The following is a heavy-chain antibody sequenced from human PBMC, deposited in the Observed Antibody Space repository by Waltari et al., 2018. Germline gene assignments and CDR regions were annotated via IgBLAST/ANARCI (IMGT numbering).Heavy chain of an antibody. CDR3: AEIGVYATWFDP. V-gene: IGHV4-38-2*01. D-gene: IGHD2-8*01. Sequence: QVQLQESGPGLVKPSETLSLTCAVSGYSISSGYYWGWIRQPPGKGLEWIGSIYHSGSTYYNPSLKSRVTISVDTSKNQFSLKLSSVTAADTAVYYCAEIGVYATWFDPWGQGTLVTVSS. CDR1: GYSISSGYY. CDR2: IYHSGST. J-gene: IGHJ5*02.